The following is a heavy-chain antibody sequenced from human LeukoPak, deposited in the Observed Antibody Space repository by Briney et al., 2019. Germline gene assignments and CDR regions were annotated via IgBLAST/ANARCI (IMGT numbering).Heavy chain of an antibody. CDR1: GGSISSGSYY. CDR3: ARVLFADLSSRFGRGWFDP. V-gene: IGHV4-61*02. Sequence: PSETLSLTCTVSGGSISSGSYYWSWIRQPAGKGLEWIGRIYTSGSTNYNPSLKSRVTISVDTSKNQFSLKLSSVTAADTAVYYCARVLFADLSSRFGRGWFDPWGQGTLVTVSS. CDR2: IYTSGST. D-gene: IGHD3-3*01. J-gene: IGHJ5*02.